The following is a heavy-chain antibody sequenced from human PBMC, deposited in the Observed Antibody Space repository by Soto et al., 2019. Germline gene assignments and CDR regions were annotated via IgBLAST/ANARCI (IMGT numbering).Heavy chain of an antibody. CDR1: GFTFSSYA. CDR3: ATAHTSSHRSPGRDYYYYGMDV. J-gene: IGHJ6*02. D-gene: IGHD6-6*01. Sequence: TWGSLRLSCAASGFTFSSYAMHWVRQAPGQGLERVAVISYDGSNKYYADSVKGRFTISRDNSKNTLYLQMNTMRAEDTAVYYCATAHTSSHRSPGRDYYYYGMDVWGQGTTVTVSS. CDR2: ISYDGSNK. V-gene: IGHV3-30-3*01.